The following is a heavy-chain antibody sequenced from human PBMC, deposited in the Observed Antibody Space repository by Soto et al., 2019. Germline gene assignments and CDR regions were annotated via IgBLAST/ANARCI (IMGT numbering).Heavy chain of an antibody. V-gene: IGHV3-53*01. J-gene: IGHJ6*02. CDR1: GFAVSSNY. D-gene: IGHD2-15*01. CDR2: IYSGGST. CDR3: ARGLGYSGYDPVDCSGGSCYRTRGYGMDV. Sequence: GGSLRLSCAASGFAVSSNYMSWVRQAPGKGPEWVSVIYSGGSTYYADSVKGRFTISRDNSKNTLYLQMNSLRAEDTAVYYCARGLGYSGYDPVDCSGGSCYRTRGYGMDVWGQGTTVTVSS.